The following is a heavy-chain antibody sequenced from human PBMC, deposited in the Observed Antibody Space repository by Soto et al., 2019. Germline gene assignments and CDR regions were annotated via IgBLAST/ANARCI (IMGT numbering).Heavy chain of an antibody. V-gene: IGHV4-34*01. CDR1: GGSFSGYY. CDR3: AGYSSSWRAYWYFDL. Sequence: QVQLQQWGAGLLKPSETLSLTCAVYGGSFSGYYWSWIRQPPGKGLEWIGEINHSGSTNYNPSLKGRVTITVATSKNQSSLKLSSVTAADTAVDYCAGYSSSWRAYWYFDLWGRGTLVTVSS. CDR2: INHSGST. D-gene: IGHD6-13*01. J-gene: IGHJ2*01.